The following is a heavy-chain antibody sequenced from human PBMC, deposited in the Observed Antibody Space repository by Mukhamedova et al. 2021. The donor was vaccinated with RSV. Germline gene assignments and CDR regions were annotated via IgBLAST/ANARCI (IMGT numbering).Heavy chain of an antibody. CDR2: IYSSGST. Sequence: KGLEWIGYIYSSGSTDYNPSLKSRVTISVDTSKNQFSLKLSSVTAADTAVYYCARQRYYYYMDVWGKGTTVTVSS. CDR3: ARQRYYYYMDV. D-gene: IGHD1-14*01. V-gene: IGHV4-59*08. J-gene: IGHJ6*03.